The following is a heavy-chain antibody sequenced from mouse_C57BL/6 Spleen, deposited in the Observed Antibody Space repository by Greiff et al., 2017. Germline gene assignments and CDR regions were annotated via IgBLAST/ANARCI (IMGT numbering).Heavy chain of an antibody. CDR1: GFTFTDYY. Sequence: EVQRVESGGGLVQPGGSLSLSCAASGFTFTDYYMSWVRQPPGKALEWVGFIRNKANGYTTEYSASVKGRFTISRDNSQSILYLQMNALRAEDSATYYCASLYYYGRSDGYFDVWGTGTTVTVSS. CDR3: ASLYYYGRSDGYFDV. CDR2: IRNKANGYTT. D-gene: IGHD1-1*01. V-gene: IGHV7-3*01. J-gene: IGHJ1*03.